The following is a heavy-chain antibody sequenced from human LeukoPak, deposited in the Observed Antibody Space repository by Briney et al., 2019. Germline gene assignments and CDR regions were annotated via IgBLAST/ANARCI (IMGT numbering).Heavy chain of an antibody. J-gene: IGHJ6*03. CDR3: ARLGYSYGYWAQMYYYYYMDV. D-gene: IGHD5-18*01. V-gene: IGHV4-61*02. CDR2: IYTSGSI. Sequence: PSETLSLTCTVSGGSISRGSYYWNWIRQPAEKGLEWIGRIYTSGSINYNPSLKSRVTISVDTSKNQFSLKLSSVTAADTAVYYCARLGYSYGYWAQMYYYYYMDVWGKGTTVTISS. CDR1: GGSISRGSYY.